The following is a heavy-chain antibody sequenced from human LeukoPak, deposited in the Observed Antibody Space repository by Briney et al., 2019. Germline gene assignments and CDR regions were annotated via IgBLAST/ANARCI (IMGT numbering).Heavy chain of an antibody. CDR2: IAGDESQK. Sequence: GGSLRLSCVASGFSFTSSWMTWVRQAPGKGLEWVANIAGDESQKRYMDSVKGRFTISRDNAKNSLYLQLNSLRAGDTAIYYCVRDLSPVSDRNVWYDALDIWGQGAMVTVSS. D-gene: IGHD1-1*01. J-gene: IGHJ3*02. CDR3: VRDLSPVSDRNVWYDALDI. CDR1: GFSFTSSW. V-gene: IGHV3-7*01.